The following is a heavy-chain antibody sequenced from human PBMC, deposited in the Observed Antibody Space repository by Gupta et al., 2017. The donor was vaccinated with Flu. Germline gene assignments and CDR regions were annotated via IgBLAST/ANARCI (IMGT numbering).Heavy chain of an antibody. Sequence: QLQLHESGPGLVKPSETLSLTCTVSGGSIYSSSGTYYWAWIRQPPGKGLECIVTVYHSATTSYNPSLKSRVTICVDTSKNQFSLGLTSVNAADTAVYYCARGIFRGNSGSCWYFDLWGRGTLVTVSS. J-gene: IGHJ2*01. CDR2: VYHSATT. CDR3: ARGIFRGNSGSCWYFDL. CDR1: GGSIYSSSGTYY. D-gene: IGHD3-10*01. V-gene: IGHV4-39*01.